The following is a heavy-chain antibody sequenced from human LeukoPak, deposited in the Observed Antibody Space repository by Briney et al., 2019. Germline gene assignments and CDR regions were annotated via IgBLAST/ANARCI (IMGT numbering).Heavy chain of an antibody. J-gene: IGHJ5*02. CDR1: GYSISSGYC. CDR2: IYHSGST. D-gene: IGHD3-10*01. V-gene: IGHV4-38-2*01. Sequence: SETLSLTCAVSGYSISSGYCWGWIRQPPGKGLEWIGSIYHSGSTYYNPSLKSRVTISVDTSKNQFSLKLSSVTAADTAVYYCARVKYYYGSGSLSWFDPWGQGTLVTVSS. CDR3: ARVKYYYGSGSLSWFDP.